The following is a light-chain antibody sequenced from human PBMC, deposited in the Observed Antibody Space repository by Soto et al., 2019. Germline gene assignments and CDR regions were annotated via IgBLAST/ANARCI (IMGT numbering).Light chain of an antibody. Sequence: QSALTQPASVSGSPGQSITISCTGTSSDVGAYDYVSWYQQHPGEVPKLMIFDVSDRPSGVSNRFFGSKSGNTASLTISGLQAEDEADYYCSSFTTSTSYVFGTGTKLTVL. CDR3: SSFTTSTSYV. V-gene: IGLV2-14*03. J-gene: IGLJ1*01. CDR1: SSDVGAYDY. CDR2: DVS.